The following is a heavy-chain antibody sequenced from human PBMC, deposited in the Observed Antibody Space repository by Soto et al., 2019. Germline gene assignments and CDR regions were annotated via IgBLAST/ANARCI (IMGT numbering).Heavy chain of an antibody. Sequence: SETLSLTCTVSGGASSSLYWSWIREPPGKGLEWIGYIYYSGRTNYNPPLKSRVTISVDTSKNQFSLKLSSVTAADTAVYYCARVRGDYGEYYFDYWGQGTLVTV. V-gene: IGHV4-59*01. CDR3: ARVRGDYGEYYFDY. D-gene: IGHD4-17*01. CDR1: GGASSSLY. CDR2: IYYSGRT. J-gene: IGHJ4*02.